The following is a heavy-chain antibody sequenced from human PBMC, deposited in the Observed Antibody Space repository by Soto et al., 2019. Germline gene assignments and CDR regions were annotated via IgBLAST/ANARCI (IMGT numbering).Heavy chain of an antibody. CDR1: GGSISSGGYS. V-gene: IGHV4-30-2*01. J-gene: IGHJ5*02. Sequence: QLQLQESGSGLVKPSQTLSLTCAVSGGSISSGGYSWSWIRQPPGKGLEWIGYIYHSGSTYYNPSLXRXXTISVDRSKNQSSLQLSSVTAADTAVYYCARVPGPWGQGTLVTVSS. D-gene: IGHD3-10*01. CDR3: ARVPGP. CDR2: IYHSGST.